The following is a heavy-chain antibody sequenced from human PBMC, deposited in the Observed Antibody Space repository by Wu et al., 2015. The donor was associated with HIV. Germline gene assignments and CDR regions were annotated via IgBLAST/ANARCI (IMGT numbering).Heavy chain of an antibody. CDR3: ARDATPITTEFDY. J-gene: IGHJ4*02. CDR1: GYTFTAYL. Sequence: QVQLVQSGAEVMKPGASVKVSCKTSGYTFTAYLIHWVRQAPGQGLEWMAWINPSGGATIYAEAFEGRVTVTTDTSMKTVYMELESLTSGDTAMYFCARDATPITTEFDYWGQGTLITVSS. CDR2: INPSGGAT. V-gene: IGHV1-2*02. D-gene: IGHD4-11*01.